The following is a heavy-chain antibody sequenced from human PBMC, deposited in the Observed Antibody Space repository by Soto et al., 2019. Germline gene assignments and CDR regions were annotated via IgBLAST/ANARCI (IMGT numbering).Heavy chain of an antibody. CDR3: ASNYAYAEGYYFYGIDV. CDR1: GFTFRNYW. V-gene: IGHV3-74*01. J-gene: IGHJ6*02. CDR2: VNSDGDTT. Sequence: EVQLVESGGGLVQPGGSLRLSCAASGFTFRNYWMHWVRQAPGKGLVWVSHVNSDGDTTYYADSVKGRFTISRDNAKNTLHLQMNSLVAEDTAVYYCASNYAYAEGYYFYGIDVWGQGTTVTVSS. D-gene: IGHD3-16*01.